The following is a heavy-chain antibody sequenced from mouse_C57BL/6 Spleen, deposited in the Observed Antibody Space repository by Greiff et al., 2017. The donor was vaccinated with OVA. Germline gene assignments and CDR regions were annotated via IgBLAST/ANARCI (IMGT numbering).Heavy chain of an antibody. CDR1: GYTFTSYW. CDR2: IYPGSGST. V-gene: IGHV1-55*01. J-gene: IGHJ4*01. Sequence: QVHVKQPGAELVKPGASVKMSCKASGYTFTSYWITWVKQRPGQGLEWIGDIYPGSGSTNYNEKFKSKATLTVDTSSSTAYMQLSSLTSEDSAVYYCARSGGWSFMDYWGQGTSVTVSS. D-gene: IGHD2-3*01. CDR3: ARSGGWSFMDY.